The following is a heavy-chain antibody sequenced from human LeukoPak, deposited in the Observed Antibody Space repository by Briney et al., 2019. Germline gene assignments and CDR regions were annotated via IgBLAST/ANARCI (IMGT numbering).Heavy chain of an antibody. Sequence: PGGSLRLSCAASGFTFTICAMNWVRQAPGKGLEWVSGISGSGGSTYYADSVKGRFTISRDSSKNTVYLQMNSLRAEDTAVYYCAKADGSYKTLIDYWGQGTLVTASS. J-gene: IGHJ4*02. CDR3: AKADGSYKTLIDY. CDR1: GFTFTICA. CDR2: ISGSGGST. V-gene: IGHV3-23*01. D-gene: IGHD3-10*01.